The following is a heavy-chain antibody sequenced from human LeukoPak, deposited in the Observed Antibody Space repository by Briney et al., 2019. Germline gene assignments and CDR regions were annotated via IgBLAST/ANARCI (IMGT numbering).Heavy chain of an antibody. CDR1: GGSFSGYY. CDR2: IYHSGST. D-gene: IGHD1-26*01. CDR3: ARDRVGATPGRDGLFDY. J-gene: IGHJ4*02. Sequence: PSETLSLTCAVYGGSFSGYYWGWIRQPPGKGLGWIGRIYHSGSTYYNPSLKSRVTISVDTSKNQFSLKLSSVTAADTAVYYCARDRVGATPGRDGLFDYWGQGTLVTVSS. V-gene: IGHV4-38-2*02.